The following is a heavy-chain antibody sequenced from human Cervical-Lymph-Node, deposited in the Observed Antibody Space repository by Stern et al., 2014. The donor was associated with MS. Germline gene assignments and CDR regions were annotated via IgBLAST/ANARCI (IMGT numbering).Heavy chain of an antibody. CDR1: GYTFTTYA. CDR3: AREDRVAARPMGY. V-gene: IGHV1-18*01. Sequence: VQLEESGAEVKKPGASVKVSCKASGYTFTTYAISWLRQAPGQGLEWMGWISAYNDNTNYAQKFQDRVTMTTDTSTTTAYMELRSLRSDDTAVYYCAREDRVAARPMGYWGQGTLVTVSS. CDR2: ISAYNDNT. D-gene: IGHD6-6*01. J-gene: IGHJ4*02.